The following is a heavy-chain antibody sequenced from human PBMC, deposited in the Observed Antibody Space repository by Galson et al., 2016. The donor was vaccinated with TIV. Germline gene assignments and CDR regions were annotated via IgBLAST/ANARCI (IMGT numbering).Heavy chain of an antibody. D-gene: IGHD7-27*01. V-gene: IGHV1-2*02. CDR1: GYIFINYY. J-gene: IGHJ4*02. Sequence: SVKVSCKASGYIFINYYIHWVRQAPGQGLEWLGWFNPDSGATQSAQKFQGRVTMTRDTSISTAYMVLRRLISDDTAVYYCARVNWARAFDYWGQGTQVTVSS. CDR3: ARVNWARAFDY. CDR2: FNPDSGAT.